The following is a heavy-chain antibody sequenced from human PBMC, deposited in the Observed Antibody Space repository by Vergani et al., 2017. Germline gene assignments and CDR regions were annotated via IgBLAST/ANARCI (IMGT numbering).Heavy chain of an antibody. Sequence: QVQLQESGPGLVKPSQTLSLTCTVSGGSISSGDYYWSWIRQPPGKGLEWIGEINHSGSTNYNPSLKSRVTISVDTSKNQFSLKLSSVTAADTAVYYCARGPWDYVWGSYRNEYFQHWGQGTLVTVSS. CDR2: INHSGST. D-gene: IGHD3-16*02. V-gene: IGHV4-30-4*01. CDR3: ARGPWDYVWGSYRNEYFQH. J-gene: IGHJ1*01. CDR1: GGSISSGDYY.